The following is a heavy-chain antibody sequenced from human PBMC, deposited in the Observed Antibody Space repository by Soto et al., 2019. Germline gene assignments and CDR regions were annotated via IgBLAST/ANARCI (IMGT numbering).Heavy chain of an antibody. CDR2: IYYSGST. D-gene: IGHD5-12*01. J-gene: IGHJ2*01. Sequence: SETLSLTCTVSGGSISSYYWSWIRQPPGKGLEWIGYIYYSGSTNYNPSLKSRVTISVDTSKNQFSLKLSSVTAADTAVYYCARLPWILGNWYFDLWGRGTLVTVSS. V-gene: IGHV4-59*08. CDR1: GGSISSYY. CDR3: ARLPWILGNWYFDL.